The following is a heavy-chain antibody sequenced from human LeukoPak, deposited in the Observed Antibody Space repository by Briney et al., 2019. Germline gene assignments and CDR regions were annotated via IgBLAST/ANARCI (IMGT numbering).Heavy chain of an antibody. CDR1: GGTFSSYA. CDR3: ARGLGFGSVVGARRYYYGMDV. J-gene: IGHJ6*02. D-gene: IGHD1-26*01. Sequence: ASVKVSCKASGGTFSSYAISWVRRAPGQGLEWMGGIIPIFGTANYAQKFQGRVTITTDESTSTAYMELSSLRSEDTAVYYCARGLGFGSVVGARRYYYGMDVWAKGPRSPSP. CDR2: IIPIFGTA. V-gene: IGHV1-69*05.